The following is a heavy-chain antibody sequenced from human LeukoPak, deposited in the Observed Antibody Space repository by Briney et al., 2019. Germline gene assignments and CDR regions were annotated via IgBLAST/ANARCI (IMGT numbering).Heavy chain of an antibody. D-gene: IGHD4-17*01. CDR1: GFTFRTYT. CDR3: ASIGDPFDY. V-gene: IGHV3-21*01. J-gene: IGHJ4*02. Sequence: GGSLRLSCAASGFTFRTYTMSWVRQAPGKGLEWVSTISPSGNYIFYADSLQGRFTISRDNAKNSLYLQMNSLRAEDTAVYYCASIGDPFDYWGQGALVTVSS. CDR2: ISPSGNYI.